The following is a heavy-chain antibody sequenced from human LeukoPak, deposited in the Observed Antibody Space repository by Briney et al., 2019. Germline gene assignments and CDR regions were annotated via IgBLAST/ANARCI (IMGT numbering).Heavy chain of an antibody. CDR3: ARWQHDTAFFDY. CDR2: TSYRSKWYN. CDR1: GDSLSSNSAA. D-gene: IGHD1-1*01. V-gene: IGHV6-1*01. J-gene: IGHJ4*02. Sequence: SQTLSLTCAISGDSLSSNSAAWNWIGQSPSRGLEWLGRTSYRSKWYNNYAVSVKSRITINPDTSKNQFSLQLKSVTPEATAVYYCARWQHDTAFFDYWGQGTLVTVSS.